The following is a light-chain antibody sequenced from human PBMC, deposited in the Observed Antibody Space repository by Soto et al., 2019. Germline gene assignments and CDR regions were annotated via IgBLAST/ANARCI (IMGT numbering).Light chain of an antibody. V-gene: IGLV2-8*01. CDR3: SSYAGSNLDV. Sequence: QSVLTQPPSASGSPGQSVTISCTGTSSDVGDYNSVSWYQQHPGKAPKLIIYEVTKRPSGVPDRFSGSKSGNTASLTVSGLQAEDEADYYCSSYAGSNLDVFGSGTKLTVL. CDR1: SSDVGDYNS. J-gene: IGLJ1*01. CDR2: EVT.